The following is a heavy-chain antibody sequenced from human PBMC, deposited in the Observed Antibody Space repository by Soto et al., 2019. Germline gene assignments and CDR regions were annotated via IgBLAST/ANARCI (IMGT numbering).Heavy chain of an antibody. D-gene: IGHD2-2*01. CDR1: AFTFSSYA. CDR2: ISYDGSDK. V-gene: IGHV3-30-3*01. J-gene: IGHJ6*02. Sequence: GGSLRLSCAASAFTFSSYAMHWVRQAPGKGLDWVAVISYDGSDKYYADSVKGRFTVSRDNSKNTLYLQMNSLRADDTAVYYCERNTRYERNTSYLNAGMDVGGPGTTVTVSS. CDR3: ERNTRYERNTSYLNAGMDV.